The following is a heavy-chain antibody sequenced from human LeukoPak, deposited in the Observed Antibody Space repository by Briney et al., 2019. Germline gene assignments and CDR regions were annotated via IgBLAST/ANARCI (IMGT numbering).Heavy chain of an antibody. Sequence: RGGSLRLSCSASGFTFSSFAMFWVRQAPGKGLEYVSGTSSDGSRTNYADSVKARFTISRDNSKVTLYLQMTSLRPEDTAIYYCVKDPSGNYFYFDYWGQGTLVTVSS. J-gene: IGHJ4*02. V-gene: IGHV3-64D*09. D-gene: IGHD1-26*01. CDR1: GFTFSSFA. CDR3: VKDPSGNYFYFDY. CDR2: TSSDGSRT.